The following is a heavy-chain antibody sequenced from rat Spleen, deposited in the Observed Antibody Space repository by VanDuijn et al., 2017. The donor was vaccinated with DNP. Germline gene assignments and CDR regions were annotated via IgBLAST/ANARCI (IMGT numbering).Heavy chain of an antibody. CDR1: EFIFRRSD. Sequence: EVQLVESGGGLVQPGRSLKISCVASEFIFRRSDVAWVRQAPTRGLEWVASISPSGLNIYYRDSVKGRFTISRDIPKTTLYLQMDSLRSEDTATDYCVTRAPGNYYYGGYFDYWGQGVMVTVSS. V-gene: IGHV5-19*01. CDR3: VTRAPGNYYYGGYFDY. D-gene: IGHD1-12*02. CDR2: ISPSGLNI. J-gene: IGHJ2*01.